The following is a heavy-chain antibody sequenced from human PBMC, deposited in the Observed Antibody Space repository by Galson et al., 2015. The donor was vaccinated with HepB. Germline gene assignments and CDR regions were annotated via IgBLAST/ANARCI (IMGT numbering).Heavy chain of an antibody. J-gene: IGHJ6*02. V-gene: IGHV3-21*01. D-gene: IGHD4-17*01. Sequence: SLRLSCAGSGFTFSSHFMNWVRQAPGKGLEWVAYISATSRNIYYADSVKGRFSISRDNGKNSLYLQMNSLRAEDTAVYYCARVYDGDDAGEVYGMDVWGPGATVTVSS. CDR3: ARVYDGDDAGEVYGMDV. CDR1: GFTFSSHF. CDR2: ISATSRNI.